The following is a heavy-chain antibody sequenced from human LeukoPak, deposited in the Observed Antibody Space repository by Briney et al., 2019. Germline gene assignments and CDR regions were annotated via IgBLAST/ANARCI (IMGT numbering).Heavy chain of an antibody. Sequence: QPRGSLRLFCAACGFTFSNYAMSWLRHAPGKRLDWVSTLGGRGVLTYYADSVRGRFTVSRDNSKNTLYLQMNSLRAEDTAVYYCARRDGSGYYALDYWGQGFLVTVSS. V-gene: IGHV3-23*01. D-gene: IGHD3-22*01. J-gene: IGHJ4*02. CDR1: GFTFSNYA. CDR2: LGGRGVLT. CDR3: ARRDGSGYYALDY.